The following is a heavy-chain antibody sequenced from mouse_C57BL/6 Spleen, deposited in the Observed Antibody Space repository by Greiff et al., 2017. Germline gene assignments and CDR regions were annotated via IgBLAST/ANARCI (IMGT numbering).Heavy chain of an antibody. CDR2: IDPSDSYT. CDR3: AREHHGSSVFDY. Sequence: QVQLQQPGAELVMPGASVKLSCKASGYTFTSYWMHWVKQRPGQGLEWIGEIDPSDSYTNYNQKFKGKSTLTVDKSSSTAYMQLSSLTSEDSAVYYCAREHHGSSVFDYWGQGTTLTVSS. J-gene: IGHJ2*01. D-gene: IGHD1-1*01. CDR1: GYTFTSYW. V-gene: IGHV1-69*01.